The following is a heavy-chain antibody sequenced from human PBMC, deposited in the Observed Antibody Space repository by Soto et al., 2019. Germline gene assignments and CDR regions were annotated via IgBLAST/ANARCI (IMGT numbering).Heavy chain of an antibody. V-gene: IGHV4-59*01. CDR2: IYYSGST. CDR1: GDSISGYY. CDR3: AKYRRTDAEGYTFDY. D-gene: IGHD2-15*01. Sequence: KPSETLSLTCTVSGDSISGYYWSWIRQPPGKGLQWIGYIYYSGSTNYNPSLKGRVTMSVDTSKNQFSLQVSPVTAADTAVYFCAKYRRTDAEGYTFDYWGQGALVTVSS. J-gene: IGHJ4*02.